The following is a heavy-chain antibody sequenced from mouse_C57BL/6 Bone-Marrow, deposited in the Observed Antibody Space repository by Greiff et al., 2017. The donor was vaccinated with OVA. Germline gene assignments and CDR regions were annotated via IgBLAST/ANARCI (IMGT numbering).Heavy chain of an antibody. CDR3: ARRRQGFAY. V-gene: IGHV5-6*02. J-gene: IGHJ3*01. Sequence: EVKLMESGGDLVKPGGSLKLSCAASGFTFSSYGMSWVRQTPDKRLEWVATISSGGSYTYYPDSVKGRFTISRDNAKNTLYLQMSSLKSEDTAMYSCARRRQGFAYWGQGTLVTVSA. CDR2: ISSGGSYT. CDR1: GFTFSSYG.